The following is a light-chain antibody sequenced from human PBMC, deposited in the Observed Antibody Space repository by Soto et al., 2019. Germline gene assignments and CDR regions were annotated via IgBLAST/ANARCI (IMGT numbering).Light chain of an antibody. CDR3: QQYTTSPFT. J-gene: IGKJ3*01. CDR1: QSVGSNY. Sequence: TGLTQSASTLSLLPGERAPLYGRASQSVGSNYLAWYQQKPGQAPRVLIYGASSRATGIPDRFSGSGSGADFTLTISRLEPEDFAVYYCQQYTTSPFTSGPRSKADIK. CDR2: GAS. V-gene: IGKV3-20*01.